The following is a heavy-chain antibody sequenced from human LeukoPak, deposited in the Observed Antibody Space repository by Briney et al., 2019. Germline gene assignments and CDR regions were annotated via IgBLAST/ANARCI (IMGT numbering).Heavy chain of an antibody. CDR1: GYTFTSYY. Sequence: GASVKVSCKASGYTFTSYYMHWVRQAPGQGLEWMGIINPSGGSTSYARKFPGRVTMTRDTSTSTVYMELSSLRSEDTAVYYCARAEGGYYDSSGYLAQFDYWGQGTLVTVSS. CDR2: INPSGGST. V-gene: IGHV1-46*01. D-gene: IGHD3-22*01. CDR3: ARAEGGYYDSSGYLAQFDY. J-gene: IGHJ4*02.